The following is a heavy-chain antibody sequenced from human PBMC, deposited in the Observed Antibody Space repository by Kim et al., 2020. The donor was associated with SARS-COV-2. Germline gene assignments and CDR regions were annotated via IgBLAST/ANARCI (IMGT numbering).Heavy chain of an antibody. J-gene: IGHJ4*01. CDR2: IYYSGST. CDR1: GGSISSSSYY. CDR3: ARDSPGRRRAPVFDY. Sequence: SETLSLTCTVSGGSISSSSYYWGWIRQPPGKGLEWIGSIYYSGSTYYNPSLKSRVTISVDTSKNQFSLKLSSVTAADTAVYYCARDSPGRRRAPVFDYWG. V-gene: IGHV4-39*07. D-gene: IGHD3-10*01.